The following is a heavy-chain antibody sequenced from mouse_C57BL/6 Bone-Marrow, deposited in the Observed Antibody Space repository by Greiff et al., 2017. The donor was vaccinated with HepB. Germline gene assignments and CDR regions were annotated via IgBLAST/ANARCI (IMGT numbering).Heavy chain of an antibody. D-gene: IGHD3-1*01. CDR2: IWSGGST. CDR1: GFSLTSYG. Sequence: QVQLHQSGPGLVQPSQSLSITCTVSGFSLTSYGVHWVRQSPGNGLEWLGVIWSGGSTDYNAAFISRLSISKDNSKSQVFFKMNSLQADDTAIYYCARYRGYWYFDVWGTGTTVTVSS. V-gene: IGHV2-2*01. J-gene: IGHJ1*03. CDR3: ARYRGYWYFDV.